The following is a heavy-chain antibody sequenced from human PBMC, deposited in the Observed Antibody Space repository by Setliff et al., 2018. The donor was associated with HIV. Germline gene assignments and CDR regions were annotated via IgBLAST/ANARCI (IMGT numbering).Heavy chain of an antibody. V-gene: IGHV4-39*07. J-gene: IGHJ4*02. CDR1: GGSISSSSNY. Sequence: PSETLSLTCTVSGGSISSSSNYWAWIRQPPGKGLEWIGSIYYSGYTYYNPSLKSRVTISVDTSKNQFSLRLTSVTAADTAMYYCARGRFYDTLTGFYFDDWGQGTLVTV. CDR2: IYYSGYT. CDR3: ARGRFYDTLTGFYFDD. D-gene: IGHD3-9*01.